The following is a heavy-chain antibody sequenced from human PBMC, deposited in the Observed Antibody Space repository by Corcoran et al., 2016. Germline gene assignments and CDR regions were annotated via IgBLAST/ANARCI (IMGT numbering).Heavy chain of an antibody. V-gene: IGHV3-15*01. CDR2: IKSKPAGGTT. CDR3: SMYGSY. CDR1: GFTFRNTW. J-gene: IGHJ4*02. Sequence: EVQLVESGGGFVKPGGSLRLSCAASGFTFRNTWMSWVRQAPGKGLEWVARIKSKPAGGTTDYAAPVKGRFTISRDDSKNTLYLQMTSLRTEDTAVFYCSMYGSYWGQGTLVTVSA. D-gene: IGHD2-8*01.